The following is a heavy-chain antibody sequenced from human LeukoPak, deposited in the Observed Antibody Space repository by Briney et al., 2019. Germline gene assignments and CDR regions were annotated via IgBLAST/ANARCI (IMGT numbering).Heavy chain of an antibody. CDR1: GYTFTGYY. CDR3: ARESRYYDILTGYSEVMAAEYFQH. V-gene: IGHV1-69*04. Sequence: GASVKVSCKASGYTFTGYYMNWVRQAPGQGLEWMGRIIPILGIANYAQKFQGRVTITADKSTSTAYMELSSLRSEDTAVYYCARESRYYDILTGYSEVMAAEYFQHWGQGTLVTVSS. D-gene: IGHD3-9*01. CDR2: IIPILGIA. J-gene: IGHJ1*01.